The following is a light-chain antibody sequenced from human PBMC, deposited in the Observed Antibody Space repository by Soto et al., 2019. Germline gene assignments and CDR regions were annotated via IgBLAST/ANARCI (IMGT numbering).Light chain of an antibody. V-gene: IGKV3-20*01. CDR1: QTVRNNY. CDR3: QQYGSSSIT. J-gene: IGKJ5*01. Sequence: EIVLTQSACTLSLSPGERATLSCGASQTVRNNYLAWYQQRNGQAPRLVISGASNRATGIPVRFSGSGSGTDFNLTISGLETEDFAVYYCQQYGSSSITFGQGTRLEIK. CDR2: GAS.